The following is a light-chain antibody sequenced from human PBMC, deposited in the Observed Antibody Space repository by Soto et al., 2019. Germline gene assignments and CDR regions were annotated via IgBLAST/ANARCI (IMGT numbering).Light chain of an antibody. J-gene: IGKJ5*01. V-gene: IGKV1-9*01. CDR1: QGISTY. CDR2: AAS. CDR3: QQLDRYPAIT. Sequence: DIQLTQSPSFLFASVGDRVTITCRASQGISTYLAWYQQKPGKAPKLLIYAASTLQSGVPSRFSGSGSGTEFTLSISSLXPEDFASYYCQQLDRYPAITFGQGTRLEIK.